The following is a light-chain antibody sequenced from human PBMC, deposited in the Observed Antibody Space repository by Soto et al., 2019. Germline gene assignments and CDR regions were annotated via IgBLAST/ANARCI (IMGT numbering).Light chain of an antibody. Sequence: DIQMTQSPSSLSASVGDRVTITCRASQSIINYLHWYQQKPGRAPKLXIYAASSLQSGVPPRFSGSGSGTDVTLTISSLQPEDCATYDCQQSYSSPQTFGQGTKVDIK. CDR2: AAS. J-gene: IGKJ1*01. CDR3: QQSYSSPQT. V-gene: IGKV1-39*01. CDR1: QSIINY.